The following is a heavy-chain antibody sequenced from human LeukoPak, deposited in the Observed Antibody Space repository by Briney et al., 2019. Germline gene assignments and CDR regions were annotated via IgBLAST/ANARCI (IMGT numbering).Heavy chain of an antibody. CDR3: GRESGYSYGLAGFFDY. D-gene: IGHD5-18*01. V-gene: IGHV3-53*01. J-gene: IGHJ4*02. CDR2: IYGDGRI. CDR1: GFTVSSNY. Sequence: GGSLRLSCGASGFTVSSNYMSWVRQAPGKGLEWVSVIYGDGRIHYADSVKGRFTISRDDSKNTLYLQMNSLRAEDTAVYYCGRESGYSYGLAGFFDYWGKGTLVTVSS.